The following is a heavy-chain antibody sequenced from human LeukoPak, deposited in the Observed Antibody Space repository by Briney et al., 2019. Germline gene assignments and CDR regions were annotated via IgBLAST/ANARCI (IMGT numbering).Heavy chain of an antibody. CDR1: GYTFTSYD. D-gene: IGHD3-16*01. CDR3: ARAPGGSLDFDY. J-gene: IGHJ4*02. V-gene: IGHV1-8*01. Sequence: ASVKVSCTASGYTFTSYDINWVRQATGQGLEWMGWMNPNSGNTGYAQKFQGRVTMTRNTSISTAYMELSSLRSEDTAVYYCARAPGGSLDFDYWGQGTLVTVSS. CDR2: MNPNSGNT.